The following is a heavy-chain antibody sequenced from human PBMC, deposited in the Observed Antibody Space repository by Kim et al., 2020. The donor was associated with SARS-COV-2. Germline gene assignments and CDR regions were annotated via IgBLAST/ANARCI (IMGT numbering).Heavy chain of an antibody. J-gene: IGHJ4*02. V-gene: IGHV4-39*01. D-gene: IGHD6-13*01. Sequence: PSLRGRVTISVDTSKNQFSLKLSSVTAADTAVYYCARLEYSSSWYYFDYWGQGTLVTVSS. CDR3: ARLEYSSSWYYFDY.